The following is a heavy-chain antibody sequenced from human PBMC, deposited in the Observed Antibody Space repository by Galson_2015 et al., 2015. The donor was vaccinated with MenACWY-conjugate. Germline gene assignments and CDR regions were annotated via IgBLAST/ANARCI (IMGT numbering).Heavy chain of an antibody. V-gene: IGHV1-69*13. CDR2: IIPIFGTA. D-gene: IGHD2-15*01. J-gene: IGHJ5*02. CDR3: ARDSCSGGSCHNWFDP. CDR1: GGTFSSYA. Sequence: SVKVSCKASGGTFSSYAISWVRQAPGQGLEWMGGIIPIFGTANYAQKFQGRVTITADESTSTAYMELSSLRSEDTAVYYCARDSCSGGSCHNWFDPWGQGTLVTVSS.